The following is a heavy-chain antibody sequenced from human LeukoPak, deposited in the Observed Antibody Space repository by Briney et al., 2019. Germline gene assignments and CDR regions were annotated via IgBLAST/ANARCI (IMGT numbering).Heavy chain of an antibody. CDR3: ARDALGIKSGARHDGFEI. CDR1: GYTFTSYG. Sequence: SVKVSCKASGYTFTSYGISWVRQAPGQGLEWMGGIIPIFGTANYAQKFQGRVTITADESTSTAYMELSSLRSEDTAVYYCARDALGIKSGARHDGFEIWGQGTRVTVSS. D-gene: IGHD1-26*01. CDR2: IIPIFGTA. J-gene: IGHJ3*02. V-gene: IGHV1-69*13.